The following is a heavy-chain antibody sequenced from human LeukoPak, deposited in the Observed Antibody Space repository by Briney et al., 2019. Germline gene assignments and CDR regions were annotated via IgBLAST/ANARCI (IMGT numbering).Heavy chain of an antibody. CDR1: GFTFSIYA. D-gene: IGHD2-15*01. J-gene: IGHJ4*02. CDR2: ISGSGGST. V-gene: IGHV3-23*01. Sequence: GGSLRLSCAASGFTFSIYAMSWVRQAPGKGLEWVSAISGSGGSTYYADSVKGRFTISRDNSKNTLYLQMNSLRAEDTAVYYCAKSKGRYCSGGSCYLDCWGQGTLVTVSS. CDR3: AKSKGRYCSGGSCYLDC.